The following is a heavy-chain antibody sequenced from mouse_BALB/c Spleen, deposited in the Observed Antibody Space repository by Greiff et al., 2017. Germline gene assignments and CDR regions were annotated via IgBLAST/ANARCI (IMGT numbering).Heavy chain of an antibody. D-gene: IGHD2-14*01. CDR1: GYTFTDYA. Sequence: VQLQQSGAELVRPGVSVKISCKGSGYTFTDYAMHWVKQSHAKSLEWIGVISTYYGDASYNQKFKGKATMTVDKSSSTAYMELARLTSEDSAIYYCAREEVRRGYAMDYWGQGTSVTVSS. CDR3: AREEVRRGYAMDY. J-gene: IGHJ4*01. V-gene: IGHV1S137*01. CDR2: ISTYYGDA.